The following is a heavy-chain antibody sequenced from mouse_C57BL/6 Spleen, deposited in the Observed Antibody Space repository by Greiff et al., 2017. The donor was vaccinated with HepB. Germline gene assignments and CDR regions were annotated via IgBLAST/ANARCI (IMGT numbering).Heavy chain of an antibody. CDR1: GYTFTDYY. Sequence: EVQLQQSGPELVKPGASVKLSCKASGYTFTDYYMNWVKQSHGKSLEWIGDINPNNGGTSYNQKFKGKATLTVDKSSSTAYMELHSLTSEDSAVYYCARPYYGLFDYWGQGTTLTVSS. CDR2: INPNNGGT. J-gene: IGHJ2*01. D-gene: IGHD2-10*01. V-gene: IGHV1-26*01. CDR3: ARPYYGLFDY.